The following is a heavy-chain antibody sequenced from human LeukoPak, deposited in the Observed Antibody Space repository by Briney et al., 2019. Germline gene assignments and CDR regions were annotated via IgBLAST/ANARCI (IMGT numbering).Heavy chain of an antibody. CDR2: IYNSGTT. Sequence: SETLSLTCTVSGGSMSSSSYYWGWIRQPPGKGLEWIGYIYNSGTTYYNPSLESRVTISGDTSKNQFSLKLSSVTAADTAVYYCARTAGWSYGFDYWGQGTLVTVSS. J-gene: IGHJ4*02. CDR3: ARTAGWSYGFDY. V-gene: IGHV4-39*07. CDR1: GGSMSSSSYY. D-gene: IGHD3-16*01.